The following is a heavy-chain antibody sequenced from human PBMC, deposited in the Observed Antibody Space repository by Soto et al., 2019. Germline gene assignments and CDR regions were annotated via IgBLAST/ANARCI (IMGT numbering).Heavy chain of an antibody. J-gene: IGHJ5*02. CDR2: INSDGSST. Sequence: GGSLRLSCAASGFTFSSYWMHWVRQAPGKGLVWVSRINSDGSSTSYADSVEGRFTISRDNAKNTLYLQMNSLRAEDTAVYYCARGRGEEQLVAGYNWFDPWGQGTLVTVSS. V-gene: IGHV3-74*01. CDR3: ARGRGEEQLVAGYNWFDP. CDR1: GFTFSSYW. D-gene: IGHD6-6*01.